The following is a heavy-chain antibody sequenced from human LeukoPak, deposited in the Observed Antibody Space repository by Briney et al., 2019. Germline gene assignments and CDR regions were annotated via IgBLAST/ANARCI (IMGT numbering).Heavy chain of an antibody. J-gene: IGHJ4*02. CDR3: VRGASSDWSLFDS. D-gene: IGHD6-13*01. Sequence: GGSLRPSCAASGFIFRNYEFNWVRQAPGKGLEWIAYISTTASTIYYADSVKGRFTISRDNVQNSLHLQMNTLRAEDTATYYCVRGASSDWSLFDSWGQGNLVTVSS. CDR2: ISTTASTI. V-gene: IGHV3-48*03. CDR1: GFIFRNYE.